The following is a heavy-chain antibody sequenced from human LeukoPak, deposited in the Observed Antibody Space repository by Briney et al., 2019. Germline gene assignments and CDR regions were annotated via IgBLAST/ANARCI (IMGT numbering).Heavy chain of an antibody. V-gene: IGHV1-69*05. CDR1: GGTFSSYA. CDR3: ARSPRSSGYYDPDY. CDR2: IIPIFGTA. J-gene: IGHJ4*02. Sequence: ASVKVSCKASGGTFSSYAISWVRQAPGQGLEWMGGIIPIFGTANYAQKFQGRGKITTDESTSTAHMEMSSLRSEDTAVYYCARSPRSSGYYDPDYWGQGTLVTVSS. D-gene: IGHD3-22*01.